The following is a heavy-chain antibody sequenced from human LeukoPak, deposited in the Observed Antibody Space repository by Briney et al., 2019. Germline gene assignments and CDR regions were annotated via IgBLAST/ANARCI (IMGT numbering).Heavy chain of an antibody. CDR3: ARGSAAGLAY. CDR2: IDRSGST. J-gene: IGHJ4*02. V-gene: IGHV4-4*02. CDR1: GGSINSSDW. D-gene: IGHD6-13*01. Sequence: PSGTLSLTCAVSGGSINSSDWWTWVRQPPGKGLEWIGEIDRSGSTNYNPSLKSRLTISVDTSKNQFSLKLSSVTAADTAVYYCARGSAAGLAYWGQGTLVTVSS.